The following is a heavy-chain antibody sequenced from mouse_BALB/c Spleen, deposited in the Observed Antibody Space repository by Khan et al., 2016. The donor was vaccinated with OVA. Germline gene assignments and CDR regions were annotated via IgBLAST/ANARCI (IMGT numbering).Heavy chain of an antibody. CDR3: ARSLYYSYGYALDC. CDR2: ISSTGST. J-gene: IGHJ4*01. Sequence: EAKLEESGPGLVKPSQSLSLTCTVTGYSITSDYAWNWIRQFPGNKLEWMGYISSTGSTSYNPSLKSRISITRDISKNQFFLQLKSVTTEDTATYYCARSLYYSYGYALDCWGRGTSVTVSS. CDR1: GYSITSDYA. V-gene: IGHV3-2*02. D-gene: IGHD2-12*01.